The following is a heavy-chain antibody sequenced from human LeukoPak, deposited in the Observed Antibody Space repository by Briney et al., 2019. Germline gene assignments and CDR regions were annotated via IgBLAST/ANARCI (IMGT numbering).Heavy chain of an antibody. CDR1: GGTFSSYA. J-gene: IGHJ6*03. V-gene: IGHV1-69*13. D-gene: IGHD4-17*01. CDR2: IIPIFGTA. CDR3: ARGGGGGDPSYYMDV. Sequence: GASVKVSCKASGGTFSSYAISWVRQAPGQGLEWMGGIIPIFGTANYAQKFQGRVTTTADESTSTAYMELSSLRSEDTAVYYCARGGGGGDPSYYMDVWGKGTTVTVSS.